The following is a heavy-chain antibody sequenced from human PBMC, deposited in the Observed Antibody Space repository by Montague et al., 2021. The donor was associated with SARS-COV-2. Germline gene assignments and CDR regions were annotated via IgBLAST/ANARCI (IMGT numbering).Heavy chain of an antibody. CDR3: ARLKAPYCGSTSCYSASWFDP. CDR2: IYYSGST. V-gene: IGHV4-39*01. J-gene: IGHJ5*02. CDR1: GGSISSSSYY. D-gene: IGHD2-2*01. Sequence: SETLSLTCTVSGGSISSSSYYWGWIRQPPGKGLEWIGSIYYSGSTYYNPSLKSRVTISVDTSKNQFSLKLSSVTAADTAVYYCARLKAPYCGSTSCYSASWFDPWGQGTLVTASS.